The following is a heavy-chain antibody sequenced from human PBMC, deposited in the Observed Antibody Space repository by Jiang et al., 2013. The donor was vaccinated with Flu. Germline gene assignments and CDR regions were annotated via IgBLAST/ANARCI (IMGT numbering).Heavy chain of an antibody. J-gene: IGHJ2*01. CDR2: SIIVEAP. CDR3: ARGWFKFWYFDL. Sequence: SLTCAVYRLGPSVVYYWSWIRQPPGKGLEWIGKSIIVEAPTTTRPSRVESPLSVDTSKNQFSLKLSSVTAADTAVYYCARGWFKFWYFDLWGRGTLVTVSS. CDR1: RLGPSVVYY. D-gene: IGHD3-10*01. V-gene: IGHV4-34*01.